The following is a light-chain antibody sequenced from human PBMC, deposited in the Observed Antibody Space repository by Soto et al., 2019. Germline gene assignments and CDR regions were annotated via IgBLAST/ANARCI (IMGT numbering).Light chain of an antibody. V-gene: IGKV3-11*01. J-gene: IGKJ3*01. Sequence: EIVLTQSPATLSLSPGERATLSCRASQSVSSYLAWYQQKPGQAPRLLIYDASNRATGIPARFSGSGSGTDFTLTISSLEPEDFAVYYCQQSYSTPLFTFGPGTKVDIK. CDR1: QSVSSY. CDR3: QQSYSTPLFT. CDR2: DAS.